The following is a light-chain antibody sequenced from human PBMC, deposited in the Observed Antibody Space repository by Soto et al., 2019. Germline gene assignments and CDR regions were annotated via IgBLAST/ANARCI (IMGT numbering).Light chain of an antibody. V-gene: IGKV4-1*01. CDR1: QSLLEGSNNKDY. CDR3: QQFAVAPWT. CDR2: WAS. J-gene: IGKJ1*01. Sequence: DIVMTQSPDSLTVSLGERATINCKSSQSLLEGSNNKDYLAWYQQKPGQPPKLLIYWASTRESGVPDRYSGSGSGTDFTLTISSLQAEDVAVYYCQQFAVAPWTFGQGTKVEIK.